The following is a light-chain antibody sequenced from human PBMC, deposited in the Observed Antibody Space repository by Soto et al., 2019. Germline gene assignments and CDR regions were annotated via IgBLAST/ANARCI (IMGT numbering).Light chain of an antibody. Sequence: EIVLTQSPGTLSLSPEERATLSCRASQSVRSNYLAWYQQKPGQAPRLLIYGASSRATGIPDRFSGTGSGTDFTLTISRLEPEDFAVYYCQQDGGSPYTFGQGTKLEIK. CDR2: GAS. CDR3: QQDGGSPYT. CDR1: QSVRSNY. J-gene: IGKJ2*01. V-gene: IGKV3-20*01.